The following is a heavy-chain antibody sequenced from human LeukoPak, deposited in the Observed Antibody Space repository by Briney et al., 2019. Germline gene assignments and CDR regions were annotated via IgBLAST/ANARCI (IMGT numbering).Heavy chain of an antibody. V-gene: IGHV1-2*02. J-gene: IGHJ4*02. Sequence: ASVKVPCKASGYTFTGYYMHWVRQAPGQGLEWMGWINPNSGGTNYAQKFQGRVTMTRDTSISTAYMELSRLRSDDTAVYYCARGLRFLEWLLDYWGQGTLVTVSS. CDR1: GYTFTGYY. CDR2: INPNSGGT. D-gene: IGHD3-3*01. CDR3: ARGLRFLEWLLDY.